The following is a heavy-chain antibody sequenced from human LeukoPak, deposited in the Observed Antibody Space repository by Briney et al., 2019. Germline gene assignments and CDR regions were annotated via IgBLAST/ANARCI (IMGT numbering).Heavy chain of an antibody. CDR2: IRNKANSYTT. D-gene: IGHD1-26*01. V-gene: IGHV3-72*01. CDR3: ARARYSANDYSDY. Sequence: GGSLRLSCAASGVSVSSNYISWVRQAPGKGLEWVGRIRNKANSYTTEYAASVKGRFTISRDDSKNSLYLQMSSLKTEDTALYYCARARYSANDYSDYWGQGTLVTVSS. CDR1: GVSVSSNY. J-gene: IGHJ4*02.